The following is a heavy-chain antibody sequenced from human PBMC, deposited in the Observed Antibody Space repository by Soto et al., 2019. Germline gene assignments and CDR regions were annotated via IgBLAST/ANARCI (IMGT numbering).Heavy chain of an antibody. CDR2: IDPSGNGT. CDR1: GHTLINYY. D-gene: IGHD3-22*01. CDR3: AINYYDSSGYLY. J-gene: IGHJ4*02. V-gene: IGHV1-46*01. Sequence: ASVKVSCKTSGHTLINYYMHWVRQAPGQGLDWLGKIDPSGNGTSYAERFQGRITLASDTSTKTVYVELSSLRSEDTAIYYCAINYYDSSGYLYWGQGTLVTVSS.